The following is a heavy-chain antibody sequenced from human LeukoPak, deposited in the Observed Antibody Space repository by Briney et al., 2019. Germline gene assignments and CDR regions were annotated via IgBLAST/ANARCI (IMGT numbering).Heavy chain of an antibody. CDR1: GYSFTSYW. CDR3: ARADCSSTSCYLDY. Sequence: GESLKISCKGSGYSFTSYWIGWVRQMPGKGLEWMGIIYPGDSDTRYSPSFQGQVTISAGKSISPAYLQWSSLKASDTAMYYCARADCSSTSCYLDYWGQGTLVTVSS. CDR2: IYPGDSDT. V-gene: IGHV5-51*01. J-gene: IGHJ4*02. D-gene: IGHD2-2*01.